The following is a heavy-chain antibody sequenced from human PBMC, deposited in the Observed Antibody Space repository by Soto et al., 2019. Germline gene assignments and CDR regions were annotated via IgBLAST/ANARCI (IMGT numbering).Heavy chain of an antibody. CDR3: ARPYYDSNGQYGDEGAFDI. CDR2: IDPSDSYT. CDR1: GYSFTSYW. V-gene: IGHV5-10-1*01. Sequence: GESLKISCKGSGYSFTSYWISWVRQMPGKGLDWMGRIDPSDSYTNYSPSFQGHVTISADKSISTAYLQWSSLKASDTAMYYCARPYYDSNGQYGDEGAFDIWSQGTMVTVSS. D-gene: IGHD3-22*01. J-gene: IGHJ3*02.